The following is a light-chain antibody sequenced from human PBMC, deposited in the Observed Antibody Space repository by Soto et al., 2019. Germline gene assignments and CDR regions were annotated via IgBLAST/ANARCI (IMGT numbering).Light chain of an antibody. V-gene: IGLV1-40*01. CDR3: ATWDDSLNGVV. CDR2: GDT. J-gene: IGLJ2*01. CDR1: NSNIGDGYQ. Sequence: QSVLTQPPSVSGAPGHRVTISCTGSNSNIGDGYQVHWYQQLPGTAPKLLIYGDTSRPSGVPDRFSASKSGASASLAISGLQPEDEADYYCATWDDSLNGVVFGGGTKLTVL.